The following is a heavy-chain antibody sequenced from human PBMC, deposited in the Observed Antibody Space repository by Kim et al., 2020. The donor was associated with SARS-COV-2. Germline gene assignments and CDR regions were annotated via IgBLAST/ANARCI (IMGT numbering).Heavy chain of an antibody. V-gene: IGHV3-7*01. Sequence: WGSLRLSCAASGFTFSIYWMSWVRQAPGKGLEWVANINQHGSDKYYVDPVKGRFTISRDNAKNSLHLQMDSLRAEDTAVYYCARATMAHTVDYWGQGTL. D-gene: IGHD3-10*01. CDR3: ARATMAHTVDY. J-gene: IGHJ4*02. CDR2: INQHGSDK. CDR1: GFTFSIYW.